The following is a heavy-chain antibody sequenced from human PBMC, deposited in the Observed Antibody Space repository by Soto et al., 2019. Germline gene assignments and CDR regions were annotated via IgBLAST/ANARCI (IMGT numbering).Heavy chain of an antibody. CDR1: GGTFSSYA. J-gene: IGHJ4*02. D-gene: IGHD1-7*01. V-gene: IGHV1-69*13. CDR3: ARDRGGRHYNWNYVHFDY. Sequence: SVKVSCKASGGTFSSYAISWVRQAPGQGLEWMGGIIPIFGTANYAQKFQGRVTITADESTSTAYMELSSLRSEDTAVYYCARDRGGRHYNWNYVHFDYWGQVPLGTFSS. CDR2: IIPIFGTA.